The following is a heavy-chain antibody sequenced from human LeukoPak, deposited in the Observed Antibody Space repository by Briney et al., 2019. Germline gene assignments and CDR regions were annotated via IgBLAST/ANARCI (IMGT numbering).Heavy chain of an antibody. J-gene: IGHJ6*02. CDR3: ARHDGDYRRLYGVDV. D-gene: IGHD4-17*01. CDR2: IYYSTST. Sequence: PSETLSLTCTVSGGSINSGSSYWGWIRQPPGEGLEWIGSIYYSTSTYYNPSLKSRLTISVDTSKNKFSLNLSSVTAADTAVYYCARHDGDYRRLYGVDVWGQGATVTVSS. CDR1: GGSINSGSSY. V-gene: IGHV4-39*01.